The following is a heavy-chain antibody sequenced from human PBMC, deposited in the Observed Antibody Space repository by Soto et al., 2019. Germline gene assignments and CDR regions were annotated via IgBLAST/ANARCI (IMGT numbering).Heavy chain of an antibody. J-gene: IGHJ4*02. CDR2: ISVSGTDT. V-gene: IGHV3-11*03. Sequence: PGGSLRLSCVASGFTFTDYYMDWVRQTPGKGLEWLSYISVSGTDTNYADYVKGRFTIYRDNAKRSIYLQMNSLRVEDTAVYYCAFPSRLPNYWGQGTLVTVSS. CDR1: GFTFTDYY. CDR3: AFPSRLPNY. D-gene: IGHD2-15*01.